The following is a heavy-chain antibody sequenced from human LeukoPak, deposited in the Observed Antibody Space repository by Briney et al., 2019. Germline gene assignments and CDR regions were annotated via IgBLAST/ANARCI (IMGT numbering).Heavy chain of an antibody. V-gene: IGHV4-34*01. CDR3: ARHGGYYFDY. CDR1: GGSFSGYY. J-gene: IGHJ4*02. D-gene: IGHD3-16*01. CDR2: IRHSGST. Sequence: SETLSLTCAVYGGSFSGYYWSWIRKPPGKGLEWIGQIRHSGSTSYNPSLRSRVTISGDTSKNQFSLKLSSVTAADTAVYYCARHGGYYFDYWGQGTLVTVSS.